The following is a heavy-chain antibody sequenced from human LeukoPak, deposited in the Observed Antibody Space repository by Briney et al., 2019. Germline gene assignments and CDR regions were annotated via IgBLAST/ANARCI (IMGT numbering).Heavy chain of an antibody. J-gene: IGHJ4*02. V-gene: IGHV3-7*02. CDR3: VTSPRGYTSH. CDR1: GITFSSYW. D-gene: IGHD5-18*01. Sequence: PGGSLRLSCAASGITFSSYWMNWVRQAPGKGLKWVATINQDGSDKYYVDSVRGRFTISRDNAKNSLYLQMNSLRADDTAVYYCVTSPRGYTSHWGQGTLVPVSS. CDR2: INQDGSDK.